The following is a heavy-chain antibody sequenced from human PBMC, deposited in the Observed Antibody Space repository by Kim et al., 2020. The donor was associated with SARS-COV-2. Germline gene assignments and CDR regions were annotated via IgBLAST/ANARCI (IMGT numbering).Heavy chain of an antibody. CDR1: GFTFSSYS. J-gene: IGHJ4*02. V-gene: IGHV3-48*02. CDR3: AVLPDDKQWLGKDPPDY. Sequence: GGSLRLSCAASGFTFSSYSMNWVRQAPGKGLEWVSYISSSSSTIYYADSVKGRFTISRDNAKNSLYLQMNSLRDEDTAVYYCAVLPDDKQWLGKDPPDYWGQGTLVTVSS. D-gene: IGHD6-19*01. CDR2: ISSSSSTI.